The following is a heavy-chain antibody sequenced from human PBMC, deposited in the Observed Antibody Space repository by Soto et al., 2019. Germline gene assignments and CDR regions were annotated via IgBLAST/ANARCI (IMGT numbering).Heavy chain of an antibody. V-gene: IGHV1-8*01. D-gene: IGHD6-19*01. CDR1: GYTFTSYD. CDR2: MNPNSGNK. J-gene: IGHJ5*02. Sequence: ASVKVSCKASGYTFTSYDINWVRQATGQGLEWMGWMNPNSGNKGYAQKFQGRVTMTRNTSISTAYMELSSLRSEDTAVYYCARGKEYSSGWYADLGWFDPWGQGTLVTVSS. CDR3: ARGKEYSSGWYADLGWFDP.